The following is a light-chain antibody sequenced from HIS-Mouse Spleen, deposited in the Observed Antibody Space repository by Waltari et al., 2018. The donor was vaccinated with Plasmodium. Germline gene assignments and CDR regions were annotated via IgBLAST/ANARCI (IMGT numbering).Light chain of an antibody. J-gene: IGKJ1*01. Sequence: DIVMTQSPDSLAASLGERATIPRKPSRTGLYSPNNKNYLAWYQQKPGQPPKLLIYWASTRESGVPDRFSGSGSGTEFTLTISSLQAEDVAVYYCQQYYSTPWTFGQGTKVEIK. CDR1: RTGLYSPNNKNY. CDR2: WAS. V-gene: IGKV4-1*01. CDR3: QQYYSTPWT.